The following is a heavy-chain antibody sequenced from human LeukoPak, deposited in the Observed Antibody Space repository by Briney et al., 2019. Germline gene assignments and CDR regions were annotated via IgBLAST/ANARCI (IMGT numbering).Heavy chain of an antibody. J-gene: IGHJ4*02. CDR3: ASSLVGTTYFDY. V-gene: IGHV3-66*01. D-gene: IGHD1-26*01. Sequence: GGSLRLSCAASGITVSSNYMAWVRQAPGKGLEWVSVIYSDGSTYFADSVKGRFSISRDNSKNTLYLQMNSLRAEDTAVYYCASSLVGTTYFDYWGQVTLVTVSS. CDR2: IYSDGST. CDR1: GITVSSNY.